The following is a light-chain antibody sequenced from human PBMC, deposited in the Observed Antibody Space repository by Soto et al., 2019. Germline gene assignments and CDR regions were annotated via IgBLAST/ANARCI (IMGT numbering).Light chain of an antibody. CDR3: QQYFTSQLT. CDR2: GAS. Sequence: EVVLTQSPGTLSLSPGEGATLSCRASQTVSLSYLAWYQQKPGQAPRLLIYGASSRATGIPDRFSGGGSGTDFTLTISRLEPEDFEMYYCQQYFTSQLTFGGGTKVDIX. CDR1: QTVSLSY. V-gene: IGKV3-20*01. J-gene: IGKJ4*01.